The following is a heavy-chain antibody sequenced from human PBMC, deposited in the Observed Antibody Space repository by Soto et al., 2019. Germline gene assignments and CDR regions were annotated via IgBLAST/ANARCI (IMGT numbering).Heavy chain of an antibody. J-gene: IGHJ4*02. CDR2: IYTGGGT. CDR3: ARDGSGQ. CDR1: GLTVSTNP. V-gene: IGHV3-66*01. Sequence: EVQLVESGGGLVQPGGSLRLSCAASGLTVSTNPMSWVRQVPGKGLEWVSVIYTGGGTHYADSVKGRFTISRDNSKNTVNLQMNSLRSEDTAVYYCARDGSGQWGQGTLVTISS.